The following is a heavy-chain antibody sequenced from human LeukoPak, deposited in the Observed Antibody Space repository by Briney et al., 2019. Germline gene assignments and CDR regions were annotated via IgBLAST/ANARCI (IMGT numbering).Heavy chain of an antibody. D-gene: IGHD3-10*01. V-gene: IGHV4-4*07. CDR3: ARAPVIMVRGVVMPNNKGEIAYYFDF. J-gene: IGHJ4*02. Sequence: SETLSITCTVSGGSISSYYWSWIRQPAGKGLEWIGRIYSSGSINYNPSLKSRVTMSVDTSKNQFSLKLTSVTAADTAVYYCARAPVIMVRGVVMPNNKGEIAYYFDFWGQGTLVTVSS. CDR1: GGSISSYY. CDR2: IYSSGSI.